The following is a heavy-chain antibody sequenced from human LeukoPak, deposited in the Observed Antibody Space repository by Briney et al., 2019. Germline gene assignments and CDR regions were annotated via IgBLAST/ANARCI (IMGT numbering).Heavy chain of an antibody. CDR2: IIPILGIA. CDR3: ARPSYYGSGNHDYYYYGMDV. D-gene: IGHD3-10*01. V-gene: IGHV1-69*04. J-gene: IGHJ6*02. CDR1: GGTFSSYA. Sequence: GASVKVSCKASGGTFSSYAISWVRQAPGQGLEWMGRIIPILGIANYAQKFQGRVTITADKSTSTAYMELSSLRSEDTAVYYCARPSYYGSGNHDYYYYGMDVWGQGTTVTVSS.